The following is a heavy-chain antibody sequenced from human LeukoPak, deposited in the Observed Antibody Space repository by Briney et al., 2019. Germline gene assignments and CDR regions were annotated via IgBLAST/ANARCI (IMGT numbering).Heavy chain of an antibody. V-gene: IGHV3-23*01. Sequence: EGSLRLSCAASGFIFSSYAMKWVRQAPGKGLEWVSTIAGSGTYYADSVKGRFTISRDNSKNTLYLQMNSLRAEDTAVYYCAKGLFMHDYWGQGTLVTVSS. J-gene: IGHJ4*02. CDR2: IAGSGT. D-gene: IGHD3-16*01. CDR3: AKGLFMHDY. CDR1: GFIFSSYA.